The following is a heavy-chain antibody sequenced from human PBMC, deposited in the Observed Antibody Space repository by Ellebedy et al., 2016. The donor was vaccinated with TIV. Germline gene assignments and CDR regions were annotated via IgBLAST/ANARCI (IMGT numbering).Heavy chain of an antibody. V-gene: IGHV3-7*01. CDR1: GFSFRSYW. Sequence: PGGSLRLSCVASGFSFRSYWMSWVRQAPGKGLEWVANIYQDGSTQYYVDSVKGRFTISRDNARNSVYLQMNSLRAEDTAVYYCARRGSYGDYSVRVNSWFDLWGQGTLVIVSS. J-gene: IGHJ5*02. D-gene: IGHD4-17*01. CDR3: ARRGSYGDYSVRVNSWFDL. CDR2: IYQDGSTQ.